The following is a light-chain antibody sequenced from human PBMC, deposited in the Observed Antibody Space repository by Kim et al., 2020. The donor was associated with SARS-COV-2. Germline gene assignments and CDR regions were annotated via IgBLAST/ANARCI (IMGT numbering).Light chain of an antibody. CDR2: EVN. Sequence: GQSITISCTGTSSDVGGYNYVSWYQQHPGKAPKLMIYEVNKWPSGVPNRFSGSKSGNTASLTISGLQAEDEADYYCSSYASSNNWVFGGGTKLTVL. V-gene: IGLV2-8*01. CDR1: SSDVGGYNY. J-gene: IGLJ3*02. CDR3: SSYASSNNWV.